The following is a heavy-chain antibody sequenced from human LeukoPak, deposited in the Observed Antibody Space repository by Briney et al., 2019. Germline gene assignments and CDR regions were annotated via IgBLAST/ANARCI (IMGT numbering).Heavy chain of an antibody. CDR3: AKRNLNSGYDSRIDY. CDR2: IGASGSNT. Sequence: GGSLRLSCTVSGLTFDTYGMSWVRQAPGKGLEWVSAIGASGSNTHYADSVKGRVIISRDNSKNTLYLQMNSLRAEDTAVYYCAKRNLNSGYDSRIDYWGQGTLVTVSS. CDR1: GLTFDTYG. J-gene: IGHJ4*02. D-gene: IGHD5-12*01. V-gene: IGHV3-23*01.